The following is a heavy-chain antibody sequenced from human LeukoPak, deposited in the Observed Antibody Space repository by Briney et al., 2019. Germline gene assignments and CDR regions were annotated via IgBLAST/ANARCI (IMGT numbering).Heavy chain of an antibody. V-gene: IGHV3-21*01. D-gene: IGHD4-17*01. J-gene: IGHJ4*02. CDR2: ISSRSSYI. Sequence: GGSLRLSCAASGFTFSSYSMNWVRQAPGKGLEWVSSISSRSSYIYYADSVKGRFTISRDNAKNSLYLQMNSLRAEDTAVYYCARDSTPYGSPPYYFDYWGQGTLVTVSS. CDR3: ARDSTPYGSPPYYFDY. CDR1: GFTFSSYS.